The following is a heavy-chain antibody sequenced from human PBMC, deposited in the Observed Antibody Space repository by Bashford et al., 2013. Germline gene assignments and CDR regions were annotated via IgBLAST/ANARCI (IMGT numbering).Heavy chain of an antibody. D-gene: IGHD3-22*01. J-gene: IGHJ4*02. CDR2: INVKSGGA. CDR1: IYTFTTYG. CDR3: ARWYSDSGGFSVPRGY. Sequence: VASVKVSCKASIYTFTTYGISWVRQAPGQGLEWVGRINVKSGGADFAQKFQGRVTMTRDTSLSSAYMELSSLTSEDTAVYYCARWYSDSGGFSVPRGYWGQGTLVTVSS. V-gene: IGHV1-2*02.